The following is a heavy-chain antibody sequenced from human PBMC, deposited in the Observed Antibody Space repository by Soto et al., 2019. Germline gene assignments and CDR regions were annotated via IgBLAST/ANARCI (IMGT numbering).Heavy chain of an antibody. Sequence: GGSLRLSCAASGFTFSSYGMHWVRQAPGKGLEWVAVIWYDGSNKYYADSVKGRFTISRDNSKNTLYLQMNSLRAEDTAVYYCARALGDPRYYFDYWGQGTLVTVSS. CDR2: IWYDGSNK. CDR3: ARALGDPRYYFDY. V-gene: IGHV3-33*01. CDR1: GFTFSSYG. J-gene: IGHJ4*02.